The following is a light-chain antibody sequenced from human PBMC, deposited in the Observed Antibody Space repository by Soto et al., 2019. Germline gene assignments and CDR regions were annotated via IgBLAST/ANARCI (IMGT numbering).Light chain of an antibody. V-gene: IGLV1-44*01. J-gene: IGLJ2*01. CDR1: SSNIGSNT. CDR3: AAWDDSLNGPV. Sequence: QLVLTQPPSASGTPGQRVTISCSGSSSNIGSNTVHWYQHLPGTAPKLLIYNFNERPSGVPDRFSGSKSGTSASLAISGLQSEYEADYYCAAWDDSLNGPVFGGGTKLTVL. CDR2: NFN.